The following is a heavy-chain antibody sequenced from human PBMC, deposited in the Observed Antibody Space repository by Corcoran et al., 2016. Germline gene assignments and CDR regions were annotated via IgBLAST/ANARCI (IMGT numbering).Heavy chain of an antibody. D-gene: IGHD3-16*02. CDR3: ARRGLRLGELSLSD. J-gene: IGHJ4*02. CDR1: GYTFTSYG. CDR2: ISPYNGNT. V-gene: IGHV1-18*01. Sequence: QVQLVQSGAEVEKPGASVTVSCKASGYTFTSYGISWVRQAPGQGLEWMGWISPYNGNTNYAQKLQGSVTMTTDTSTSTAYMELRSLRSDATAVDYCARRGLRLGELSLSDWGQGTLVTVSS.